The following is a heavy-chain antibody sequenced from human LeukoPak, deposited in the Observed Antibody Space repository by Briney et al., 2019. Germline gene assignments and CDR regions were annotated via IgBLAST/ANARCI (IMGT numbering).Heavy chain of an antibody. Sequence: ASVKVSCKASGYTFTSYYMHWVRQAPGQGLEWMGIINPSGGSTSYAQKFQGRVTMTRDMSTSTVHMELNSLKSEDTAVYYCAKGGGSNAGEYYYYMDVWGKGTTVTISS. J-gene: IGHJ6*03. D-gene: IGHD3-16*01. V-gene: IGHV1-46*01. CDR3: AKGGGSNAGEYYYYMDV. CDR1: GYTFTSYY. CDR2: INPSGGST.